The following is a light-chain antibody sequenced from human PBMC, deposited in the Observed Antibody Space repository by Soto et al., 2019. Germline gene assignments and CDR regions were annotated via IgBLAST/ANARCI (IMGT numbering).Light chain of an antibody. CDR3: QQYNNWPPLT. V-gene: IGKV3-15*01. Sequence: EIVMTQSPATLSVSPGERATLSCRAGESVSSNLAWYQQKPGQAPRLLIYGASTRATGIPARFSGSGSGTEFTLTINSLQSEDFAVYYCQQYNNWPPLTFGQGTKVDIK. CDR1: ESVSSN. CDR2: GAS. J-gene: IGKJ1*01.